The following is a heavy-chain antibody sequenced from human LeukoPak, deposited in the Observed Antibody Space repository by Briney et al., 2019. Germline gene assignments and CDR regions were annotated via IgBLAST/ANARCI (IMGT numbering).Heavy chain of an antibody. V-gene: IGHV6-1*01. CDR1: GDSVSSNSAA. D-gene: IGHD6-13*01. CDR2: TYYRSKWYN. CDR3: AREVSSDSSSWYLCPWFDP. J-gene: IGHJ5*02. Sequence: SQTLSLTCAISGDSVSSNSAAWNWIRQSPSRGLEWLGRTYYRSKWYNDYAVSVKSRITINPGTSKNQFSLQLNSVTPEDTAVYYCAREVSSDSSSWYLCPWFDPRGQGTLVTVSS.